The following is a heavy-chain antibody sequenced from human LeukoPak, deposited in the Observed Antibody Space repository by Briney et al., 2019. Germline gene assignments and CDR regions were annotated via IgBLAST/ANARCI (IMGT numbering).Heavy chain of an antibody. CDR3: ARAPADFWSGYYDFQH. V-gene: IGHV1-2*02. Sequence: GASVKVSCKASGYTFTGYYMHWVRQAPGQGLEWMGWINPNSGGTNYAQKFQGRVTMTRDTSISTAYMELSRLRSDDTAVYYCARAPADFWSGYYDFQHWGRAPWSPSPQ. J-gene: IGHJ1*01. CDR2: INPNSGGT. CDR1: GYTFTGYY. D-gene: IGHD3-3*01.